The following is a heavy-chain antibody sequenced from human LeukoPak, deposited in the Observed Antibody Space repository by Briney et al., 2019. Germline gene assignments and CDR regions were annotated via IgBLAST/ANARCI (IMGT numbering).Heavy chain of an antibody. Sequence: GASVKVSCKASGGTFSSYAISWVRQAPGQGLEWMGRIIPILGIANYAQKFQGRVTITADKSTSTAYMELSRLRSDDTAVYYCARGGWYVNYFDYWGQGTLVTVSS. V-gene: IGHV1-69*04. CDR3: ARGGWYVNYFDY. D-gene: IGHD6-19*01. CDR2: IIPILGIA. J-gene: IGHJ4*02. CDR1: GGTFSSYA.